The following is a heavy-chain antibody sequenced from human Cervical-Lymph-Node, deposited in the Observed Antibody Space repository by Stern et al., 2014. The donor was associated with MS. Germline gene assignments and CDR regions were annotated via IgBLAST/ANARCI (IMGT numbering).Heavy chain of an antibody. J-gene: IGHJ3*02. CDR3: AKDRDYDIHDAFDI. D-gene: IGHD3-9*01. Sequence: VQLLQSGGGLVQPGRSLRLSCAASGFTFDDYAMHWVRQAPGKGLEWVSGISWNSGSIGYADSVRGRFTISRDDAKNSLYLQMNSLGRDDTALYYCAKDRDYDIHDAFDIWGQGTMVTVSS. CDR2: ISWNSGSI. CDR1: GFTFDDYA. V-gene: IGHV3-9*01.